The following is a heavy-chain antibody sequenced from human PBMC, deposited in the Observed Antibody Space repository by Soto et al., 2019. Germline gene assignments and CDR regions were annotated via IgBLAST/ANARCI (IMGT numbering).Heavy chain of an antibody. V-gene: IGHV4-39*01. CDR1: GGSISSSSYY. J-gene: IGHJ6*02. CDR3: ARSYYDSSGFGEDV. D-gene: IGHD3-22*01. Sequence: SETLSLTCTVSGGSISSSSYYWGWIRQPPGKGLEWIGSVYYSGSTYYNPSLKSRVTISVDTSKNQFSLKLSSVTAADTAVYYCARSYYDSSGFGEDVWGQGTTVTVSS. CDR2: VYYSGST.